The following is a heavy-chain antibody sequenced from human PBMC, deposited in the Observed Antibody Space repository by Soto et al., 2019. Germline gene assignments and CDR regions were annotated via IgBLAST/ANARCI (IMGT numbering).Heavy chain of an antibody. CDR2: IYSGGIT. CDR3: ARDRYGDLEY. D-gene: IGHD4-17*01. Sequence: EVQLVESGGGLIQPGGSLRLSCAASGFTVSSDYMSWVRQAPGTGLEWVSVIYSGGITYYADSVKGRFTISRDNSKNTLYLPMNSLSAEDTAVYSCARDRYGDLEYWGKGTLVTVSS. CDR1: GFTVSSDY. V-gene: IGHV3-53*01. J-gene: IGHJ4*02.